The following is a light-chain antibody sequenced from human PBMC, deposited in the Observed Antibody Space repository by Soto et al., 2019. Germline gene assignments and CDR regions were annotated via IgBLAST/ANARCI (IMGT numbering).Light chain of an antibody. V-gene: IGKV4-1*01. Sequence: IVMTQSPDSLAVSLGERATINCKSSQSVLYSSNNKNYLAWYQQKPGQPPKLLIYWASTRESGVPDRFSGSGSGTDFTLTISCLQAEDVAVYYCQQYYSTPPYNFGQGTKLEIK. J-gene: IGKJ2*01. CDR3: QQYYSTPPYN. CDR2: WAS. CDR1: QSVLYSSNNKNY.